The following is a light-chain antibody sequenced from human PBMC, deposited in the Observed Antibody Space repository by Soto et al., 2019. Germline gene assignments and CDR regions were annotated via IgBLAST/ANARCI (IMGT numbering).Light chain of an antibody. CDR3: SSYTSRATLV. J-gene: IGLJ2*01. V-gene: IGLV2-14*01. Sequence: QSALTQPASVSGSPGQSITISCSGTRSDVGGYNFLSWYQHHPGKAPKLMIYEVSNRPSGVSNRFSGSKSGNTASLTISGLQADDEADYYCSSYTSRATLVFCGGTKLTVL. CDR2: EVS. CDR1: RSDVGGYNF.